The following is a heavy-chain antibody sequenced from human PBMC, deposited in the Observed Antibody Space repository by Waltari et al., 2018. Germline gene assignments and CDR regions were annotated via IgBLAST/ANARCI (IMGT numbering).Heavy chain of an antibody. CDR1: GYSITSGYH. CDR3: ARVDWLFDY. V-gene: IGHV4-38-2*02. J-gene: IGHJ4*02. CDR2: IYRSGIT. D-gene: IGHD3-9*01. Sequence: QVQLQESGPGLVKASETLSLTCTVSGYSITSGYHWGWIRQPPGKGLEWIGCIYRSGITYYNPSLKSRVTISVDTSKNQFSLKLSSVTAADTAVYYCARVDWLFDYWGQGILVTVSS.